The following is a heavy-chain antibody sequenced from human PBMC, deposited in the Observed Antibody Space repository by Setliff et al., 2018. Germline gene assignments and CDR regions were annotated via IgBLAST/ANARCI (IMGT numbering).Heavy chain of an antibody. CDR2: INSGGTKI. V-gene: IGHV3-48*03. D-gene: IGHD3-16*01. J-gene: IGHJ4*01. CDR1: GFFFRSYE. Sequence: PGGSLRLSCAASGFFFRSYEMNWVRQTPGKGLEWVSYINSGGTKIYYADSVEGRFTISRDNGKNSLFLQMNSVRAEDTAVYYCARSINGYQQRYDFWGHGALVTVSS. CDR3: ARSINGYQQRYDF.